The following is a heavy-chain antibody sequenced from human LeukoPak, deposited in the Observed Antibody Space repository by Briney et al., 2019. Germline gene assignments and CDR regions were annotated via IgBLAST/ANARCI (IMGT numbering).Heavy chain of an antibody. Sequence: SETLSLTCTVSGGSISSYYWSWIRQPPGKGLEWIGYIYYSGSTNYNASLTNRVTISVDTSKNQFSLKLSSVTAADTAVYYCAREVGYCSGGSCYSYFGYWGQGTLVTVSS. CDR2: IYYSGST. CDR3: AREVGYCSGGSCYSYFGY. J-gene: IGHJ4*02. D-gene: IGHD2-15*01. V-gene: IGHV4-59*01. CDR1: GGSISSYY.